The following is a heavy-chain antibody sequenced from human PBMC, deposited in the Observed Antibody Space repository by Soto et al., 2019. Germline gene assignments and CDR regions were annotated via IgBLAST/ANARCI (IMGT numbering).Heavy chain of an antibody. D-gene: IGHD6-19*01. CDR1: GFTFSSYG. Sequence: QVQLVESGGGVVQPGRSLRLSCAASGFTFSSYGMHWVRQAPGKGLEWVAVISYDGSNKYYADSVKGRFTISRDNSKNTLYLQMNSLRAEDTAVYYCAKDILSGWYHSSAYWGQGTLVTVSS. J-gene: IGHJ4*02. CDR3: AKDILSGWYHSSAY. CDR2: ISYDGSNK. V-gene: IGHV3-30*18.